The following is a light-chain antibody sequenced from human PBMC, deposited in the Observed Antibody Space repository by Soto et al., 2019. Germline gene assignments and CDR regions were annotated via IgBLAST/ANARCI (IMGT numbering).Light chain of an antibody. Sequence: QAVVTQESSLTVSPGGTVTLTCGSSTVAVTSAHYPYWFQQKPGQAPRTLIYDTNNKHSWTPARFSGSLLGGKAALTLSGAQSEDEAEYYCLLSYSGARVFGGGTKLTVL. J-gene: IGLJ3*02. CDR3: LLSYSGARV. CDR1: TVAVTSAHY. CDR2: DTN. V-gene: IGLV7-46*01.